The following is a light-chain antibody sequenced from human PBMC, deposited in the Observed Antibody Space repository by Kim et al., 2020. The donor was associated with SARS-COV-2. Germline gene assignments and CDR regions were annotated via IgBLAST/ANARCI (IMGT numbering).Light chain of an antibody. Sequence: VSVCDRVTITCRASQSLRDELGWYQQKPGKAPKLLISATSTLERGVPSRFSGSVSGTDFTLTISSLQPEEFATYYCLQDYHYPRTFGQRTTVDIK. J-gene: IGKJ1*01. CDR2: ATS. CDR3: LQDYHYPRT. CDR1: QSLRDE. V-gene: IGKV1-6*01.